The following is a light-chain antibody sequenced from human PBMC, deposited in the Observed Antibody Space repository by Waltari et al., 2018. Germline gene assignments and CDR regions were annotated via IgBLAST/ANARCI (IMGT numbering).Light chain of an antibody. CDR1: SSEVGTYNR. V-gene: IGLV2-18*02. Sequence: LTQPPSVSGSPGQSVPISCSGTSSEVGTYNRVSWYQQPPGTAPKLIIFDLSSRPSGVPARFSGSKSGSTASLTISGLQAEDEGDYYCSSYTPSGTLVFGGGTKLTVL. J-gene: IGLJ2*01. CDR3: SSYTPSGTLV. CDR2: DLS.